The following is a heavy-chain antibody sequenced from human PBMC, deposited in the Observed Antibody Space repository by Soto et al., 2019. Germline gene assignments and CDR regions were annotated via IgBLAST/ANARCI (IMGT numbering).Heavy chain of an antibody. V-gene: IGHV1-46*01. CDR1: GYTFTSYY. CDR3: ARDTPYYYGSGPAENYYYYGMDV. CDR2: INPSGGST. J-gene: IGHJ6*02. D-gene: IGHD3-10*01. Sequence: QVQLVQSGAEVKKPGASVKVSCKASGYTFTSYYMHWVRQAPGQGLEWMGIINPSGGSTSYAQKFQGRVTMTRDTSTSTVYMELSSLRSEDTAVYYCARDTPYYYGSGPAENYYYYGMDVWGQGTTVTVSS.